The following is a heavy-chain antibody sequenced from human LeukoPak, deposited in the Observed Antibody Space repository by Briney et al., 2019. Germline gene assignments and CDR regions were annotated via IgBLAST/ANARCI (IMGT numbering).Heavy chain of an antibody. J-gene: IGHJ4*02. CDR1: GFTFSSYS. CDR2: ISSSSSYI. Sequence: GGSLRLSCAASGFTFSSYSMNWVRQAPGKGLEWVSSISSSSSYIYYADSVKGRFTISRDNARNSLYLQMNSLRAEDTAVYYCARGAHKRDDYGGFFDYWGQGTLVTVSS. CDR3: ARGAHKRDDYGGFFDY. D-gene: IGHD4-23*01. V-gene: IGHV3-21*01.